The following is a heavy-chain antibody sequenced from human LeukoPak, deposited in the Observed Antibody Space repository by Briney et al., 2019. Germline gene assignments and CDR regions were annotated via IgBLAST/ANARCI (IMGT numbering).Heavy chain of an antibody. CDR3: ARDPRYPMYSSSSGSLYYYYYYMDV. CDR1: GYTFTGYY. Sequence: ASVKVSCKASGYTFTGYYMHWVRQAPGQGLEWMGWINPNSGGTNYAQKFQGRVTMTRDTSISTAYMELSRLRSDDTAVYYCARDPRYPMYSSSSGSLYYYYYYMDVWGKGITVTVSS. D-gene: IGHD6-6*01. V-gene: IGHV1-2*02. CDR2: INPNSGGT. J-gene: IGHJ6*03.